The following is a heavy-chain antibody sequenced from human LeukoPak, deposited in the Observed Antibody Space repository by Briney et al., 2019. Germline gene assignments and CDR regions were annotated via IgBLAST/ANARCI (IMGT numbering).Heavy chain of an antibody. CDR2: MWDDGTNE. D-gene: IGHD3-22*01. V-gene: IGHV3-30*02. J-gene: IGHJ4*02. CDR3: AKGRIVVVIPD. Sequence: GGSLRLSCAASGFTFSSYSMNWVRQAPGKGLEWVAVMWDDGTNEYYADSVKGRFTISGDNSKNTLYLQMNSLRAEDTAVYYCAKGRIVVVIPDWGQGTLVTVSS. CDR1: GFTFSSYS.